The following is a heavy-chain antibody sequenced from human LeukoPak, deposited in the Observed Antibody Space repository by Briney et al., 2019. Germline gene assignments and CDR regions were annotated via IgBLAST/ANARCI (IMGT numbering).Heavy chain of an antibody. CDR2: ISYDGSNK. D-gene: IGHD2-15*01. CDR3: ASVVAATGFDY. J-gene: IGHJ4*02. Sequence: GSLRLSCAASGFTFSSYAMHWVRQAPGKGLEWVAVISYDGSNKYYADSVEGRFTISRDNSKNTLYLQMNSLRAEDTAVYYCASVVAATGFDYWGQGTLVTVSS. CDR1: GFTFSSYA. V-gene: IGHV3-30-3*01.